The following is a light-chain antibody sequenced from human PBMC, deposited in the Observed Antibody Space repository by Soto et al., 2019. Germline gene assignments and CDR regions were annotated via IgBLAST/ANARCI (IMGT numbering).Light chain of an antibody. Sequence: EIVLTQSPGTLSLSPGERATLSCTASQSISGSYLAWYQQKPGQAPRVVIYGVSRRATGIPDRFSGSGSGTDFTLTISRLEPDDFAVYYCQQYDNSPLTFGGGTKVEVK. CDR1: QSISGSY. CDR2: GVS. CDR3: QQYDNSPLT. J-gene: IGKJ4*01. V-gene: IGKV3-20*01.